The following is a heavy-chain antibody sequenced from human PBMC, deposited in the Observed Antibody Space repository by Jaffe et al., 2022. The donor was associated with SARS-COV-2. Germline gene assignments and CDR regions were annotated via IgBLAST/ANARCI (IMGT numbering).Heavy chain of an antibody. CDR3: ARRDGFTSNDGY. CDR1: GASISSSSYY. J-gene: IGHJ4*02. D-gene: IGHD1-1*01. CDR2: IYYSGYT. Sequence: QLQLQESGSGLVKPSETLSLTCSVSGASISSSSYYWGWIRQAPGKGLEWVGSIYYSGYTFYNPSLKSRVTVSVDTSKNQFSLKLSSVTAADTAVYYCARRDGFTSNDGYWGQGTLVTVSS. V-gene: IGHV4-39*01.